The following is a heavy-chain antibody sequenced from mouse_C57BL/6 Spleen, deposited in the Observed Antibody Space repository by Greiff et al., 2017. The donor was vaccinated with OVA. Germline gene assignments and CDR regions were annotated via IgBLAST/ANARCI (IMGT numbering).Heavy chain of an antibody. V-gene: IGHV1-52*01. Sequence: QVQLQQPGAELVRPGSSVKLSCKASGYTFTSYWMHWVKQRPIQGLEWIGNIDPSDSETHYNQKFKDKATLTVDKSSSTAYMQLSSLTSEDSAVYYCARADYYGSSPLFDYWGQGTTLTVSS. CDR3: ARADYYGSSPLFDY. CDR2: IDPSDSET. CDR1: GYTFTSYW. D-gene: IGHD1-1*01. J-gene: IGHJ2*01.